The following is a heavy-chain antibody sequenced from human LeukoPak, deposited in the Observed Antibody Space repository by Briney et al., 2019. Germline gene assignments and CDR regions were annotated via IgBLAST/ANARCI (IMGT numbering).Heavy chain of an antibody. CDR2: INPNSGGT. V-gene: IGHV1-2*02. CDR3: ARGADVLRFLEWLSDFDY. J-gene: IGHJ4*02. D-gene: IGHD3-3*01. Sequence: ASVKVSCKASGYTFTGYYMHWVRQAPGQGLEWMGWINPNSGGTNYAQKFQGRVTMTRDTSISTAYMELSRLRSDDTAVYYCARGADVLRFLEWLSDFDYWGQGTLVTVSS. CDR1: GYTFTGYY.